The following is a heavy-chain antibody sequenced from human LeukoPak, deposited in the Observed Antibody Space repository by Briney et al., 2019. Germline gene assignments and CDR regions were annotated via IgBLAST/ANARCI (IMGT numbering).Heavy chain of an antibody. CDR1: GGTFSTYA. Sequence: SVKVSCKASGGTFSTYAISWVRQAPGHGLEWMGGIIPIFGTANYAQKFQGRVTITTDESTSTAYMELSSLRSEDTAVYYCARTGHYDSSGAFDYWGQGTLVTVSS. J-gene: IGHJ4*02. D-gene: IGHD3-22*01. CDR2: IIPIFGTA. CDR3: ARTGHYDSSGAFDY. V-gene: IGHV1-69*05.